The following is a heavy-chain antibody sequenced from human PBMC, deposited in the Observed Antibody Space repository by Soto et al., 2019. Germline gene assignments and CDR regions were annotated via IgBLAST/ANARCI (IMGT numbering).Heavy chain of an antibody. CDR1: GYTLTELS. J-gene: IGHJ4*02. D-gene: IGHD1-26*01. V-gene: IGHV1-24*01. Sequence: ASVKVSCKVSGYTLTELSMHWVRQAPGEGLEWMGGFDPAAGETIYAQKFQGRVTMTEDTSTDTAYMELSSLRSEDTAVYYCATVLTGSYYAGPYFDYWAQGTMVTVSS. CDR2: FDPAAGET. CDR3: ATVLTGSYYAGPYFDY.